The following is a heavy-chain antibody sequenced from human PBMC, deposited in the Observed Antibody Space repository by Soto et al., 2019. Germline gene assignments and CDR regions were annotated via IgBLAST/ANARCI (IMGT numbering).Heavy chain of an antibody. CDR1: GFTISSYS. V-gene: IGHV3-23*01. Sequence: GSLRLSCAASGFTISSYSMGWVRQAPGKGLEWVSAITAIGTRTHYADSVKGRFIISRDNSKSTLYLQMNSLRGEDTALYYCARDRRGPDAGTWYFDLWGRGTRVTVSS. D-gene: IGHD1-1*01. CDR3: ARDRRGPDAGTWYFDL. CDR2: ITAIGTRT. J-gene: IGHJ2*01.